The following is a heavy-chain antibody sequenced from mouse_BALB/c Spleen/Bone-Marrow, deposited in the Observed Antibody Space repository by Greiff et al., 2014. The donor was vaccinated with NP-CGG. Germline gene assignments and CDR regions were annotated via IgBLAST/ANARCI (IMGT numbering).Heavy chain of an antibody. CDR3: ARSAGYWYFDV. D-gene: IGHD1-2*01. V-gene: IGHV1-69*01. CDR1: GYTFTDYW. Sequence: VQGEESGAELVMPGASVKMSCKASGYTFTDYWMHWVKQRPGQGLEWIGAIDPSDSYTSYNQKFKGKATLTVDESSSTAYMQLSSLTSEDSAVYYCARSAGYWYFDVWGAGTTVTVSA. CDR2: IDPSDSYT. J-gene: IGHJ1*01.